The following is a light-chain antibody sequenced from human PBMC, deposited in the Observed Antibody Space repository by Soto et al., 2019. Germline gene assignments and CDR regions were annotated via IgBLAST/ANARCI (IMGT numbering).Light chain of an antibody. CDR2: DAS. CDR3: QQYISYPYT. Sequence: DIQXXXFPSXXXASVGDRVTXXXXASQTTXXWLAWYQQKPGTAPKLLIYDASSLEGGVPSRFSASGSGTEFTLTISSLQPDDLATYYCQQYISYPYTFGQGTKVEIK. CDR1: QTTXXW. V-gene: IGKV1-5*01. J-gene: IGKJ2*01.